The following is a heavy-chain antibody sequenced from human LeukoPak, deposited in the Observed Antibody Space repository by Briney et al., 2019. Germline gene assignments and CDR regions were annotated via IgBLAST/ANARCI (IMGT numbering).Heavy chain of an antibody. J-gene: IGHJ6*02. V-gene: IGHV3-9*01. Sequence: GGSLRLSCAGSGFIFNNYAMHWVRQPPGKGLEWVSGISWNSGSIDYADSVKGRFTISRDNAKNSLYLQMNSLRAEDTALYYCAKDISSGTALDYYYYGMDVWGQGTTVTVSS. CDR3: AKDISSGTALDYYYYGMDV. CDR2: ISWNSGSI. D-gene: IGHD6-13*01. CDR1: GFIFNNYA.